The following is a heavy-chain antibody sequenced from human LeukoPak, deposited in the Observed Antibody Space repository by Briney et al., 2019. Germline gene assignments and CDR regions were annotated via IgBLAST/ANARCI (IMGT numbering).Heavy chain of an antibody. CDR2: ISGSGTYT. D-gene: IGHD4-17*01. CDR3: AGKTVTTHY. CDR1: GFTFSTFA. Sequence: GGSLRLSCAASGFTFSTFAMSWVRQAPGKGLEWVSGISGSGTYTDYADSVKGRFTISRDNSKNTLYLQMNRLRAEDTAVYYCAGKTVTTHYWGQGTLVTVSS. J-gene: IGHJ4*02. V-gene: IGHV3-23*01.